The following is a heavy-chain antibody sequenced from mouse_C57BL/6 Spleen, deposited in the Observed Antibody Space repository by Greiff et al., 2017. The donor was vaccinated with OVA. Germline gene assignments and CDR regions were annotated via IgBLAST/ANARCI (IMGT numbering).Heavy chain of an antibody. D-gene: IGHD2-4*01. Sequence: QVQLKQPGAELVKPGASVKLSCKASGYTFTSYWMHWVKQRPGRGLEWIGRIDPNSGGTKYNEKFKSKATLTVDKPSSTAYMQLSSLTSEDSAVYYCARRDYDEFDYWGQGTTLTVSS. CDR1: GYTFTSYW. CDR2: IDPNSGGT. J-gene: IGHJ2*01. V-gene: IGHV1-72*01. CDR3: ARRDYDEFDY.